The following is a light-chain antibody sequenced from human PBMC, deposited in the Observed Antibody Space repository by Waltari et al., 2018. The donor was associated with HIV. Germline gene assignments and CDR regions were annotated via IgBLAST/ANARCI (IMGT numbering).Light chain of an antibody. CDR1: SSNIGSNY. Sequence: QSVLTQPPSASGTSGQRVTISCSGSSSNIGSNYVYWYQQLPGTAPKLLIYRNNQRPSGVPDLFSGSKSGTSASLAISGLRSEDEADYYCAAWDDSLSGRYVFGTGTKVTVL. CDR3: AAWDDSLSGRYV. J-gene: IGLJ1*01. CDR2: RNN. V-gene: IGLV1-47*01.